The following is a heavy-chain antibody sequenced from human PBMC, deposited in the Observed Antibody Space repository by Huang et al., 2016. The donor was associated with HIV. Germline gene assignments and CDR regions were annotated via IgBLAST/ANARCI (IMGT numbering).Heavy chain of an antibody. CDR1: GYTFSNYA. Sequence: QVQLVQSGSELKKPGASVKVSCKASGYTFSNYAINWVRQAPGQRPAWLGWINTHTGHPTYAQGFRGRFVFSLDSSVSTTYLQISSLEAEDTAVYYCAREDRVSGDYWGQGTLVTVSS. CDR2: INTHTGHP. CDR3: AREDRVSGDY. J-gene: IGHJ4*02. V-gene: IGHV7-4-1*02.